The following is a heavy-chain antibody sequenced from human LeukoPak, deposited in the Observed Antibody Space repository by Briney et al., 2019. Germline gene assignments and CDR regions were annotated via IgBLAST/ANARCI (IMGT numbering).Heavy chain of an antibody. V-gene: IGHV3-7*01. CDR3: ARDKIVGATHFDY. D-gene: IGHD1-26*01. CDR2: IKQDGSEK. Sequence: GGSLRLSCVASGFTFSSRDCMTWVRQAPGKGLEWVANIKQDGSEKNYVDSVKGRFTISRDNAKNSVDLQMNSLRAEDTAVYYCARDKIVGATHFDYWGQGTLVTVSS. J-gene: IGHJ4*02. CDR1: GFTFSSRDC.